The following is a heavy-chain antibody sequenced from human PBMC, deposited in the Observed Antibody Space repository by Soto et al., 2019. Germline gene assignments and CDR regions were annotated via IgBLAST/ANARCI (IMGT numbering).Heavy chain of an antibody. CDR1: GFTFGDHG. Sequence: GGSLRLSCAASGFTFGDHGMHWVRQAPGKGLEWVALIWYDGSKKYYADSVKGRFTISRDNSKRTLYLQMNSPRAEDTAVYYCARESLGYCRGGICYSSPLDNWGQGTLVTVSS. V-gene: IGHV3-33*01. J-gene: IGHJ4*02. CDR2: IWYDGSKK. CDR3: ARESLGYCRGGICYSSPLDN. D-gene: IGHD2-15*01.